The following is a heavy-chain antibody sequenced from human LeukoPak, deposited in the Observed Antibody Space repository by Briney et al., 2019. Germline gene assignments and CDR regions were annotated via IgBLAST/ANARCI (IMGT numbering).Heavy chain of an antibody. CDR1: RFTFSSYE. D-gene: IGHD3-10*01. V-gene: IGHV3-48*03. CDR2: ISSSGDTI. J-gene: IGHJ4*02. CDR3: ARAYYGSGSYSLDY. Sequence: PGGSLRLSCAASRFTFSSYEVNWVRQAPGKGLEWVSYISSSGDTIYYADSVKGRFTISRDNAKNSLYLQMNSLRAEDTAVYYCARAYYGSGSYSLDYWGQGTLVTVSS.